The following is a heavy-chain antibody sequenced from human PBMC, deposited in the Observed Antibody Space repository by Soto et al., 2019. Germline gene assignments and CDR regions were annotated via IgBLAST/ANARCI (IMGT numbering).Heavy chain of an antibody. V-gene: IGHV4-59*08. CDR2: IYYSGST. Sequence: PSETLSLTCTVSGGSLSNYYWTWLRQPPGKGLEWIGYIYYSGSTNYNPSLKSRVTISVDTSKNQFSLKLSSVTAADTAVYYCDIYGGNSVYFDYWGQGTLVTVS. CDR1: GGSLSNYY. D-gene: IGHD4-17*01. CDR3: DIYGGNSVYFDY. J-gene: IGHJ4*02.